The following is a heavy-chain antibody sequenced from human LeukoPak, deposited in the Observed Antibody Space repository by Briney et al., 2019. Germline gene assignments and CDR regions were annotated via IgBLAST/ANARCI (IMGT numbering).Heavy chain of an antibody. Sequence: GGSLRLSCAASGFTFTTYNMKWVRQAPGKGLEWVAFIRYDGSNKYYADSVKGRFTISRDNAKNSLYLQMNSLRAEDTAVYYCIVLAVTATLGFDYWGQGTLVTVSS. CDR2: IRYDGSNK. V-gene: IGHV3-30*02. J-gene: IGHJ4*02. CDR1: GFTFTTYN. D-gene: IGHD6-19*01. CDR3: IVLAVTATLGFDY.